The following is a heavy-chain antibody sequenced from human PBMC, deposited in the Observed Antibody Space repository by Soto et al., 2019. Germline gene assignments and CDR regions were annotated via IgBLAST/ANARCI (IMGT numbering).Heavy chain of an antibody. V-gene: IGHV1-3*01. Sequence: ASVTGSCKASGYTFTSYAMHWVRQAPGQRLEWMGWINAGNGKTKYSQKFQGRVTITTDTSASTAYMELSSLRSEDTAVYYCARVAAAAHFDYWGQGTLVTVSS. CDR3: ARVAAAAHFDY. CDR1: GYTFTSYA. D-gene: IGHD6-13*01. CDR2: INAGNGKT. J-gene: IGHJ4*02.